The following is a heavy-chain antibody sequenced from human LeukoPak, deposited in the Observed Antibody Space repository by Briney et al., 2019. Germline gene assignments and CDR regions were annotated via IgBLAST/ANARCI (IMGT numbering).Heavy chain of an antibody. J-gene: IGHJ4*02. Sequence: PGGSLRLSCAASAFSLSAYNMNWVRQAPGKGLEWVSSISYTGTYIYYADSVKGRFTISRDNAQNSLYLQMNSLRAEDTAIYYCVRDRGTCRPIAYWGQGTLVTVSS. CDR3: VRDRGTCRPIAY. CDR1: AFSLSAYN. V-gene: IGHV3-21*04. CDR2: ISYTGTYI. D-gene: IGHD1-26*01.